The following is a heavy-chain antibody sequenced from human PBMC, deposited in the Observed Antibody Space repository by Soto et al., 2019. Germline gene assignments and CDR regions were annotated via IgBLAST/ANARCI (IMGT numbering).Heavy chain of an antibody. CDR1: GFTFSNYH. Sequence: PGGSLRLSCAVSGFTFSNYHMNWVRQAPGKGLEWVSGISGSGGSTYYADSVKGRFTISRDNSKNTLYLQMNSLRAEDTAVYYCARSPYSYGPIDYWGQGTLVTVSS. V-gene: IGHV3-23*01. J-gene: IGHJ4*02. CDR2: ISGSGGST. D-gene: IGHD5-18*01. CDR3: ARSPYSYGPIDY.